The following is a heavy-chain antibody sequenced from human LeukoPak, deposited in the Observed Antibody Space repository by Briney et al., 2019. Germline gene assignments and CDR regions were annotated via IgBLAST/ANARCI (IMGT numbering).Heavy chain of an antibody. D-gene: IGHD2-8*01. CDR1: GGTFSSYA. CDR3: ARDCTNGVCPDYYYYGMDV. V-gene: IGHV1-69*04. CDR2: IIPILGIA. J-gene: IGHJ6*02. Sequence: ASVKVSCKASGGTFSSYAISWVRQAPGQGLEWMGRIIPILGIANYAQKFQGGVTITADKSTSTAYMELSSLRSEDTAVYYCARDCTNGVCPDYYYYGMDVWGQGTTVTVSS.